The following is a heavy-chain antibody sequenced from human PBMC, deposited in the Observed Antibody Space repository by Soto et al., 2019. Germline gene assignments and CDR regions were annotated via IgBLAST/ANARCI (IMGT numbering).Heavy chain of an antibody. D-gene: IGHD3-22*01. Sequence: QVQLVESGGGVVQPGRSLRLSCAASGFTFSSYGMHWVRQAPGKGLEWVAVIWYAGSNKYYADSVKGRFTISRDNSKNPRYLQINSLRAEDTGVYYCARDTYYYDSSGYYFSYYYYGMDVWGQGTTVTVSS. J-gene: IGHJ6*02. CDR1: GFTFSSYG. CDR3: ARDTYYYDSSGYYFSYYYYGMDV. V-gene: IGHV3-33*01. CDR2: IWYAGSNK.